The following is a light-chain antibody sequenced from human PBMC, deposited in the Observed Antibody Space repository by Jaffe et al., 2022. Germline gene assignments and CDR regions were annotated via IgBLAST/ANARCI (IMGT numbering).Light chain of an antibody. CDR2: RVS. Sequence: DVVMTQSPLSLPVTLGQPASISCRSSQSLVHSNGNTYLNWFHQRPGQSPRRLIYRVSNRDSGVPDRFSGSGSGTDFTLKISRVEADDVGVYYCMQGTQWPPYTFGQGTKLEI. CDR1: QSLVHSNGNTY. V-gene: IGKV2-30*02. CDR3: MQGTQWPPYT. J-gene: IGKJ2*01.